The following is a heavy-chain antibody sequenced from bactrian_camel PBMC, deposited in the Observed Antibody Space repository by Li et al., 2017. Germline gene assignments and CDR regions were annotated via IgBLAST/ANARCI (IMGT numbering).Heavy chain of an antibody. CDR2: SSRDGST. Sequence: VQLVESGGGSVQAGGSLKLSCTASTHSSTNCGVHWLRQAPGKERELVATSSRDGSTWYADSVKARFTMAQDAAKNTYYLEMNPLKIEDTATYYCSLGSFSLECYSGPTQGTQVTVS. J-gene: IGHJ4*01. D-gene: IGHD3*01. CDR1: THSSTNCG. V-gene: IGHV3S67*01.